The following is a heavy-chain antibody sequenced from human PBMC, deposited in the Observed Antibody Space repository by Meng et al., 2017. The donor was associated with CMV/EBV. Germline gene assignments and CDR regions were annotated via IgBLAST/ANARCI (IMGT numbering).Heavy chain of an antibody. J-gene: IGHJ4*02. V-gene: IGHV4-39*01. CDR1: GGSISSSSYY. Sequence: GSLRLSCTVSGGSISSSSYYWGWIRQPPGKGLEWIGSIYYSGSTYYNPSLKSRVTISVDTSKNQFSLKLSSVTAADTAVYYCARGEIAVAAAIDYWGQGTLVSVSS. CDR2: IYYSGST. CDR3: ARGEIAVAAAIDY. D-gene: IGHD6-19*01.